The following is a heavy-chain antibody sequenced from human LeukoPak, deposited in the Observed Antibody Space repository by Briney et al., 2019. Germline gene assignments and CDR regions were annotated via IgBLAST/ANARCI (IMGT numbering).Heavy chain of an antibody. J-gene: IGHJ4*02. CDR1: GFTFSSYG. CDR2: ISGSGGST. D-gene: IGHD3-22*01. V-gene: IGHV3-23*01. Sequence: PGGSLRLSCAASGFTFSSYGMSWVRQAPGKGLEWVSAISGSGGSTYYADSVKGRFTISRDNSKNTLYLQMNSLRAEDTAVYYCAKERAYYYDSSGLTPVFDYWGQGTLVTVSS. CDR3: AKERAYYYDSSGLTPVFDY.